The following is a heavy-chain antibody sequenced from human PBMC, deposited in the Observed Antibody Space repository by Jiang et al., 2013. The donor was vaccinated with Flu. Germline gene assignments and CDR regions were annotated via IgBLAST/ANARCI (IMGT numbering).Heavy chain of an antibody. V-gene: IGHV3-74*01. Sequence: VQLVESGGGLVQPGGSLRLACAASGFTFSRHYMHWVRQAPGKGLVWLSRINSDGSITYYADSVKGRFTISRDNAENTLYLQMNSLRAEDTAVYYCARGGYDFWSDFYVYWGQGTLVTVSS. CDR3: ARGGYDFWSDFYVY. CDR2: INSDGSIT. CDR1: GFTFSRHY. J-gene: IGHJ4*02. D-gene: IGHD3-3*01.